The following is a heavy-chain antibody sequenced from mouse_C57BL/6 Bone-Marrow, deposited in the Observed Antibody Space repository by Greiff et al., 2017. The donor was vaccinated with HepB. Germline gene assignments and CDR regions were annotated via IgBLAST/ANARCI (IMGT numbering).Heavy chain of an antibody. CDR3: ARQAYYGNWFAY. V-gene: IGHV5-15*04. Sequence: EVKVEESGGGLVQPGGSLKLSCAASGFTFSDYGMAWVRQAPRKGPEWVAFISNLAYSIYYADTVTGRFTISSENAKNTLYLEMSSLRSEDTAMYYCARQAYYGNWFAYWGQGTLVTVSA. D-gene: IGHD2-10*01. CDR1: GFTFSDYG. CDR2: ISNLAYSI. J-gene: IGHJ3*01.